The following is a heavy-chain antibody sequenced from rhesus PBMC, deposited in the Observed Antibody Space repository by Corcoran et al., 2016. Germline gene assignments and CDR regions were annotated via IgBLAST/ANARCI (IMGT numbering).Heavy chain of an antibody. CDR3: TSVPSDYFPY. Sequence: EVQLVESGGGLVQPGGSLRLSCAASGFTFSSYGMSWVRQAPGKGLEWVSSISSASSYIYYANSVKGRFTISRDNAKNSLSLQMNSLRAEDTAVYYCTSVPSDYFPYWGQGVLVTVSS. V-gene: IGHV3S16*01. J-gene: IGHJ4*01. D-gene: IGHD3-22*01. CDR2: ISSASSYI. CDR1: GFTFSSYG.